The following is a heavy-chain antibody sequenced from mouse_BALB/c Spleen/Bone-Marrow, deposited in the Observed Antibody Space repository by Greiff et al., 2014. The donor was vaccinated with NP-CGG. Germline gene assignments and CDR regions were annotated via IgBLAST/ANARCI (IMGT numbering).Heavy chain of an antibody. CDR2: IDPANGNT. Sequence: DVQLQESGAELVKPGASVKLSCTTSGFNIKDTYIHWVKQRPGQGLEWIGRIDPANGNTKYDPEFQGKATITADTSSNTAYLHLSSLTSEDTAVYSCAHDAPFAYWGQGTLVTVSA. J-gene: IGHJ3*01. V-gene: IGHV14-3*02. CDR3: AHDAPFAY. D-gene: IGHD2-3*01. CDR1: GFNIKDTY.